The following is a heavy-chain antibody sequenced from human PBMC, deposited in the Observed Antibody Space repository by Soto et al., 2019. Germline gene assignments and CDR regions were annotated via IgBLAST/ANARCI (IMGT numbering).Heavy chain of an antibody. CDR3: AKDLHSYGDYDYSWYGMDV. V-gene: IGHV3-30*18. CDR1: GFTFSTYG. CDR2: ISYDGTNK. Sequence: QVQLVESGGGEVKPGRSLTISCAASGFTFSTYGMPWVRQTPGKGLEWVAVISYDGTNKFYSDSVKGRFTISRDNFKNARTLQINSVGTDDKGVYSCAKDLHSYGDYDYSWYGMDVWGIGNRVTVSS. J-gene: IGHJ6*04. D-gene: IGHD4-17*01.